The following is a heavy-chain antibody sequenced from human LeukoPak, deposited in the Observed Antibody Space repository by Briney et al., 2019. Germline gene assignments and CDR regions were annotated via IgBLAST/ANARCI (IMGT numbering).Heavy chain of an antibody. CDR2: ISAYNGNT. Sequence: ASAKVSCKASGYTFTSYGISWVRQAPGQGLEWMGWISAYNGNTNYAQKLQGRVTMTTDTSTSTAYMELRSLRSDDTAVYYCARDLYDSSGYSRPRDYWGQGTLVTVSS. V-gene: IGHV1-18*01. CDR3: ARDLYDSSGYSRPRDY. J-gene: IGHJ4*02. D-gene: IGHD3-22*01. CDR1: GYTFTSYG.